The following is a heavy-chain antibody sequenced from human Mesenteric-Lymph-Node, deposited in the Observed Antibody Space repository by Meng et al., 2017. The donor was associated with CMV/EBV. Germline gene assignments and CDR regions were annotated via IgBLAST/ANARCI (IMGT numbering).Heavy chain of an antibody. J-gene: IGHJ4*02. Sequence: GESLKISCAASGFTFSSYSMNWVRQAPGKGLEWVSSISSSRSYIYYADSVKGRFTISRDNAKNSLYLQMNSLRAEDTAVYYCAREGVGAIGGDYWGQGTLVTVSS. CDR1: GFTFSSYS. CDR2: ISSSRSYI. D-gene: IGHD1-26*01. V-gene: IGHV3-21*01. CDR3: AREGVGAIGGDY.